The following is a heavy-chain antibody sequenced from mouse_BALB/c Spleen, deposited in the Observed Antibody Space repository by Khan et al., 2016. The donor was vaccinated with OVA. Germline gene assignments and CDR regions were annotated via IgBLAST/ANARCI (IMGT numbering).Heavy chain of an antibody. Sequence: VQLQVSGTELARPGTSVKMSCKAAGYTFSNYWIGWVKQRPGHGLERIGDIYPGGGYTNYNENFKGKATLTADTSSSTAYMQLSSLASEESAIYYCARRGAVRATGGYFDYWGQGTTLTVSS. J-gene: IGHJ2*01. CDR2: IYPGGGYT. D-gene: IGHD3-1*01. V-gene: IGHV1-63*02. CDR1: GYTFSNYW. CDR3: ARRGAVRATGGYFDY.